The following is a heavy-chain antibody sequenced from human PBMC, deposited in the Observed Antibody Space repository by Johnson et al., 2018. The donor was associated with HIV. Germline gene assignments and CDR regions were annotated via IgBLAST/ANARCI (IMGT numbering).Heavy chain of an antibody. J-gene: IGHJ3*02. Sequence: VQLVESGGGLVQPGGSLRLSCAASRFTFTSYWISWVRQAPGKGLEWVANIKHDGSEKYYVDSVNGRFTIPRDNAKNSLSLQMNSLRAEDTAVYYCARDSRLRTRAVGWADAFGIWGQGTMVSVSS. D-gene: IGHD4-17*01. CDR3: ARDSRLRTRAVGWADAFGI. CDR1: RFTFTSYW. V-gene: IGHV3-7*01. CDR2: IKHDGSEK.